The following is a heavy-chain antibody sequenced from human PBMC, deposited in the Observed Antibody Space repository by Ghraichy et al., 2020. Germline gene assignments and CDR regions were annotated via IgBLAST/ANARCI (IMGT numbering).Heavy chain of an antibody. CDR3: ARGYNYGYRYFDY. D-gene: IGHD5-18*01. V-gene: IGHV3-48*04. CDR1: GFTFSTYI. Sequence: GGSLRLSCAASGFTFSTYIMNWVRQAPGKGLEWVSYISSGGGTIYYADSVKGRFTISRDNAKNSLYLQMNSLRAEDTAVYYCARGYNYGYRYFDYWGQGTLVTVAS. CDR2: ISSGGGTI. J-gene: IGHJ4*02.